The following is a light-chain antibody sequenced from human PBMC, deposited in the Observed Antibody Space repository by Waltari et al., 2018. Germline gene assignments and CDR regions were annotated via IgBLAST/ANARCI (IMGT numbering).Light chain of an antibody. CDR1: QGIRSY. Sequence: DIQLTQSPSFLSASVGDRVTITCRASQGIRSYLAWYQQKPGKAPKLLIYAASTLQSGVPSRFSDSGSLTEFTLTISSLQPEDFATYYCQQLNRYPPTFGGGTKVEIK. J-gene: IGKJ4*01. V-gene: IGKV1-9*01. CDR3: QQLNRYPPT. CDR2: AAS.